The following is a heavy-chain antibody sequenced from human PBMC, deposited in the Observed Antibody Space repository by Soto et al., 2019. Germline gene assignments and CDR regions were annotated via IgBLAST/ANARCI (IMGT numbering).Heavy chain of an antibody. CDR3: ATYPAHHDTSRSFYY. CDR1: GFTFSDSY. CDR2: ISSSDSII. J-gene: IGHJ4*02. V-gene: IGHV3-11*01. Sequence: GGSLRLSCAASGFTFSDSYMSWIRQAPGKGLEWVSYISSSDSIIYYSDSVKGRFIISRDNAKNSLYLQMNSLRAEDTAVYYCATYPAHHDTSRSFYYWGQGPLVTVSS. D-gene: IGHD2-2*01.